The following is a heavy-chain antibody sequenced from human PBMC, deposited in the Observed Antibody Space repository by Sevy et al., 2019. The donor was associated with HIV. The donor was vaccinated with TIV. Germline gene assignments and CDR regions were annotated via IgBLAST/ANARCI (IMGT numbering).Heavy chain of an antibody. D-gene: IGHD1-26*01. CDR1: GFSLSSYA. V-gene: IGHV3-30-3*01. CDR3: ASDVVGATSWSYADY. Sequence: GGSLRLSCAASGFSLSSYAMHWVRQAPGKGLEWVAVISYDGSNKYYADSVKGRFTISRDNSKNTLYLQMNSLRAEDTAVYYCASDVVGATSWSYADYWGQGALVTVSS. J-gene: IGHJ4*02. CDR2: ISYDGSNK.